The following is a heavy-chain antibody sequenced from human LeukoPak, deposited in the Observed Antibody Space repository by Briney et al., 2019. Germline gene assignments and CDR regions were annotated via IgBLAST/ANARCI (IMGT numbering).Heavy chain of an antibody. D-gene: IGHD3-22*01. V-gene: IGHV3-53*01. CDR3: ARYSYWYDYYDSSGYYPDAFDI. CDR1: GFTVSSNY. J-gene: IGHJ3*02. CDR2: IYSGGST. Sequence: GGSLRLSCAASGFTVSSNYMSWVPQAPGNGLEWVSDIYSGGSTYYADSVKGRFTISRDNSKHTLYLQMNSLRAEDTAVYYCARYSYWYDYYDSSGYYPDAFDIWGQGTMVTVSS.